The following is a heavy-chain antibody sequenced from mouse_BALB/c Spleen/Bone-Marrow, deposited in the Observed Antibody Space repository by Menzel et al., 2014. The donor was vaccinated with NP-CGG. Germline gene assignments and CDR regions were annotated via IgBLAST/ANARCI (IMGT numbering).Heavy chain of an antibody. V-gene: IGHV1S22*01. CDR3: TITTTASYAMDY. CDR1: GYTFXSYW. D-gene: IGHD1-1*01. Sequence: LQQPGSELVRPGASVKLSCKASGYTFXSYWMHWVKQRPGQGLEWIGNIYPGSGRTNYDEKFKSKATLTVDTSSSTAYMQLSSLTSEDSAVYFCTITTTASYAMDYWGQGTSVTVSS. J-gene: IGHJ4*01. CDR2: IYPGSGRT.